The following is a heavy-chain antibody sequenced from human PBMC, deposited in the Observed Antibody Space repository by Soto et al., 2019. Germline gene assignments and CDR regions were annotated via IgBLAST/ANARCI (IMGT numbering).Heavy chain of an antibody. CDR2: FNPSGLST. CDR1: GSITNHH. Sequence: QVHLVQSGAEVKKPGASVNVSCQASGSITNHHMHWVRQAPGQGLEWMGIFNPSGLSTTYAQKFPSRVTITRDTSTSTVYMELSSLTSEDTAVYFCAKVTHRGPIAGAGPLGSWGQGTLVIVSS. CDR3: AKVTHRGPIAGAGPLGS. V-gene: IGHV1-46*01. D-gene: IGHD6-19*01. J-gene: IGHJ4*02.